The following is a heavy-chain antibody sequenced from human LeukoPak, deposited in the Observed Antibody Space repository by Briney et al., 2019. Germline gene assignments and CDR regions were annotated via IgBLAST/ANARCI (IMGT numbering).Heavy chain of an antibody. J-gene: IGHJ6*02. CDR1: GYTFTSYG. CDR3: ARDWLLVPAAIRYYYYGMDV. CDR2: ISAHNGNT. Sequence: ASVKVSCKASGYTFTSYGVTWVRQAPGQGLEWMGWISAHNGNTNYAQKFQGWVTMTRDTSISTAYMELSRLRSDDTAVYYCARDWLLVPAAIRYYYYGMDVWGQGTTVTVSS. V-gene: IGHV1-18*01. D-gene: IGHD2-2*02.